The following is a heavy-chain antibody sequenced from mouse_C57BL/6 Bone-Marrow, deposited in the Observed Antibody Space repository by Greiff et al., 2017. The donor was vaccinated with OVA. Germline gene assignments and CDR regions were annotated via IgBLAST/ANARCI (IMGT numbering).Heavy chain of an antibody. J-gene: IGHJ2*03. D-gene: IGHD1-1*01. Sequence: VLLQQPGAELVKPGASVKLSCTASGYTFTSYWMPWVKQSPGQGLEWIVMIHPNSGSTNYNEKFKSRATLTVDKSSSTAYMQLSSLTSEDSAVDYCATAPYDCDYWGQGTSITVSA. V-gene: IGHV1-64*01. CDR1: GYTFTSYW. CDR2: IHPNSGST. CDR3: ATAPYDCDY.